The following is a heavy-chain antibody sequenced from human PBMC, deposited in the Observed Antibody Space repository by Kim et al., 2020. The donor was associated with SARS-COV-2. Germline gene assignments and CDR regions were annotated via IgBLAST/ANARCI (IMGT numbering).Heavy chain of an antibody. Sequence: SETLSLTCTVSGDSINNNIFYWGWIRQPPGKGLEWIGSIYYSGKSYYSPSLRGRVTFSVDPSNNQFSLRPTSVTAADTAMYYCARTFSDLNYFDVSG. CDR2: IYYSGKS. CDR3: ARTFSDLNYFDV. D-gene: IGHD3-10*01. V-gene: IGHV4-39*07. CDR1: GDSINNNIFY. J-gene: IGHJ3*01.